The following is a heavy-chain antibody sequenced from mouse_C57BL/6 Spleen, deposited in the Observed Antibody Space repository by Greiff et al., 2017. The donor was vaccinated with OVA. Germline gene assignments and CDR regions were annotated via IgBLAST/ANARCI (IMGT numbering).Heavy chain of an antibody. J-gene: IGHJ2*01. Sequence: EVQLMESGPGLVKPSQSLSLTCSVTGYSITSGYYWNWIRQFPGNKLEWMGYISYDGSNNYNPSLKNRISITRDTSKNQFFLKLNSVTTEDTATYYCARAGLLDYWGQGTTLTVSS. CDR3: ARAGLLDY. CDR1: GYSITSGYY. CDR2: ISYDGSN. D-gene: IGHD1-1*01. V-gene: IGHV3-6*01.